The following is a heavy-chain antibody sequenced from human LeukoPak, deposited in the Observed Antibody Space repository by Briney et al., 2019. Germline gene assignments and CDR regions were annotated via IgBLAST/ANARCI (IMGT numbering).Heavy chain of an antibody. CDR3: ARGRGAARSRGYFDY. D-gene: IGHD6-6*01. Sequence: SETLSLTCAVYGGSFSGYYWSWIRQPPGKGLEWIGEINHSGSTNYNPSLKSRVTISVDTSKNQFSLKLSSVAAADTAVYYCARGRGAARSRGYFDYWGQGTLVTVSS. V-gene: IGHV4-34*01. J-gene: IGHJ4*02. CDR2: INHSGST. CDR1: GGSFSGYY.